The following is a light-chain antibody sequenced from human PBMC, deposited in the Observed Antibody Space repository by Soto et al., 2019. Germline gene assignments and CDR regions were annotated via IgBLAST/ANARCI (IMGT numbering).Light chain of an antibody. Sequence: EIAMMQSPDTLSVSPGERATLSCRTSQSVNRDLAWYQQKPGQAPRLLIYDASTRATGVPARFSGSGSGTEFTLTISSLQSEDFAVYYCQEYIKWPRLTFGGGTRVEIK. CDR1: QSVNRD. CDR3: QEYIKWPRLT. CDR2: DAS. V-gene: IGKV3-15*01. J-gene: IGKJ4*01.